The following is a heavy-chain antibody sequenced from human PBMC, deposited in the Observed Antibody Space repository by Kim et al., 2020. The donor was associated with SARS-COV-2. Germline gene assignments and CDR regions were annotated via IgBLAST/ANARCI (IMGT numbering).Heavy chain of an antibody. CDR2: MNPNSGNT. J-gene: IGHJ1*01. CDR1: GYTFTSYD. CDR3: ARGAKQQQAVQH. Sequence: ASVKVSCKASGYTFTSYDINWVRQATGQGLEWMGWMNPNSGNTGYAQKFQGRVTMTRNTSISTAYMELSSLRSEDTAVYYCARGAKQQQAVQHWGQGTLVTVSS. V-gene: IGHV1-8*01. D-gene: IGHD6-13*01.